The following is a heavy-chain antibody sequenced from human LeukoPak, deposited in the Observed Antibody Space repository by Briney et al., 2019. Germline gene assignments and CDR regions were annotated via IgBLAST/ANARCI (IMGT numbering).Heavy chain of an antibody. Sequence: PGGSLRLSCAASGFTFSSYAMSWVRQAPGKGLEWVSAISGSGGSTYYADSVKGRFTISRDNSKNTLYLQMNSLRAEDTAVYYRAKDNPDYYDSSGYHLWGQGTTVTVSS. V-gene: IGHV3-23*01. CDR1: GFTFSSYA. J-gene: IGHJ6*02. CDR2: ISGSGGST. CDR3: AKDNPDYYDSSGYHL. D-gene: IGHD3-22*01.